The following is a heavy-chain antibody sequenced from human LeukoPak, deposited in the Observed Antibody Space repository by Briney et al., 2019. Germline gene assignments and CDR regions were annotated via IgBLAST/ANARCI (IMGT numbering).Heavy chain of an antibody. Sequence: GGSLRLSCAASGFTFSSYGMSWVRQAPGKGLEYLSAISGSGGNTYYADSVRGRFTISRDNSKNTLFLQMNSLRAEDTAVYYCARRAGIYSHPYDYWGQGTLVTVSS. V-gene: IGHV3-23*01. J-gene: IGHJ4*02. D-gene: IGHD1-14*01. CDR2: ISGSGGNT. CDR1: GFTFSSYG. CDR3: ARRAGIYSHPYDY.